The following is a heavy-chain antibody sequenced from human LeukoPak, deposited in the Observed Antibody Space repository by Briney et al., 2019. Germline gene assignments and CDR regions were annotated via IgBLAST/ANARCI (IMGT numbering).Heavy chain of an antibody. CDR3: ARDLVAVTPTPWYFDY. D-gene: IGHD2-21*02. Sequence: GGSLRLSCAASGFTFSSNSMNWVRQAPGKGLEWVAGIYSAGNTYYTDSVKGRFTISRDNSNNTLYLQMNSLRADDTAVYYCARDLVAVTPTPWYFDYWGQGTLVTVSS. J-gene: IGHJ4*02. V-gene: IGHV3-53*01. CDR1: GFTFSSNS. CDR2: IYSAGNT.